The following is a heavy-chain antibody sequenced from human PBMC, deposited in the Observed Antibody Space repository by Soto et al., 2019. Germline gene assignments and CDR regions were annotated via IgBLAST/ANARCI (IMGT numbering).Heavy chain of an antibody. J-gene: IGHJ4*02. CDR3: ARAHRGGRGSYDY. V-gene: IGHV2-26*01. CDR2: IFSNDEK. D-gene: IGHD1-26*01. CDR1: GFSLSNARMG. Sequence: QVTLKESGPVLVKPTEPLTLTCTVSGFSLSNARMGVSWIRQPPGKALEWLAHIFSNDEKSYSTSLKSRLTISKDTSKSQVVLTMTNMDPVDTATYYCARAHRGGRGSYDYWGQGTLVIVSS.